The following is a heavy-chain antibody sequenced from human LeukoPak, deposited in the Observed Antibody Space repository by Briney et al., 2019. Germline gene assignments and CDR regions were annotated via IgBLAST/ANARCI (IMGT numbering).Heavy chain of an antibody. Sequence: SETLSLTCTVSGGSISSGSYYWSWIRQPAGTGLEWIGRIYTSGSTNYNPSLKSRVTISVDTSKNQFSLKLSSVTAADTAVYYCARDFPHPYYYDSSGYYGVYYYYYMDVWGKGNTVTVSS. CDR2: IYTSGST. D-gene: IGHD3-22*01. CDR1: GGSISSGSYY. V-gene: IGHV4-61*02. J-gene: IGHJ6*03. CDR3: ARDFPHPYYYDSSGYYGVYYYYYMDV.